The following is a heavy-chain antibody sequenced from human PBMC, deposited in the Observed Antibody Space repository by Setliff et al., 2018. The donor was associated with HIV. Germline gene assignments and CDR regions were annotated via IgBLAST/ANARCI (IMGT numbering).Heavy chain of an antibody. CDR1: GGSASNSRYY. D-gene: IGHD4-17*01. J-gene: IGHJ4*02. CDR3: ARFEVTTVTTRDY. V-gene: IGHV4-39*01. CDR2: IHYNERT. Sequence: SETLSLTCTVSGGSASNSRYYWAWIRRPPGKGLEYIGSIHYNERTYYNPSLKSRVAISIDTSKNQFSLKLRSVTAADTAVYYCARFEVTTVTTRDYWGQGTKVTVSS.